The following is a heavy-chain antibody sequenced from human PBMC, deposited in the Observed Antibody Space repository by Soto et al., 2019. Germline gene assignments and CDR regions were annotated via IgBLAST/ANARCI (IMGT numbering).Heavy chain of an antibody. CDR2: INPNSGGT. CDR1: GYTFTGYY. Sequence: GASVKVSCKASGYTFTGYYMHWVRQAPGQGLEWMGWINPNSGGTNYAQKFQGRVTMTRDTSISTAYMELSRLRSDDTAVYYCASTGPSSSWYGHFDYWGQGTLVTVS. J-gene: IGHJ4*02. D-gene: IGHD6-13*01. V-gene: IGHV1-2*02. CDR3: ASTGPSSSWYGHFDY.